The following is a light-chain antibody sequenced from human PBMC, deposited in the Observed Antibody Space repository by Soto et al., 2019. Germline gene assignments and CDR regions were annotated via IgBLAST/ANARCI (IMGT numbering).Light chain of an antibody. CDR1: QSVTNNY. CDR3: QQCATSPLT. J-gene: IGKJ1*01. V-gene: IGKV3-20*01. CDR2: DAS. Sequence: EIVLTQSPGTLSLSPGERGTLSCRASQSVTNNYVAWYQQKPGQAPRLLIHDASSRATGIPDRFSDSGSGTDYTLTIDRLEPEDFAVYFCQQCATSPLTFGQGTRVDIK.